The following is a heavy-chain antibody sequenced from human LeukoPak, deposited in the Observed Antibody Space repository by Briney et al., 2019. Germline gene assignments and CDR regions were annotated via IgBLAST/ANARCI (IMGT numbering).Heavy chain of an antibody. D-gene: IGHD3-22*01. Sequence: PSETLSLTCTVSGGSISSYYWSWIRQPAGKGLEWIGRIYTSGSTNYNPSLKSRVTISVDKSKNQFSLKLCSVTAADTAVYYCARARSGYYDSSGYQAVYYYYYMDVWGKGTTVTVSS. V-gene: IGHV4-4*07. CDR1: GGSISSYY. CDR3: ARARSGYYDSSGYQAVYYYYYMDV. J-gene: IGHJ6*03. CDR2: IYTSGST.